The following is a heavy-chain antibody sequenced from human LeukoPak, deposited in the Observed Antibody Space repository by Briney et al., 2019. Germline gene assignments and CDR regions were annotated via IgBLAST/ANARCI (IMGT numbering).Heavy chain of an antibody. V-gene: IGHV1-8*03. CDR1: GYTFARYD. CDR3: ARGLYCSSASCDYNWFDP. CDR2: MNPNSGNT. Sequence: ASVKVSCKASGYTFARYDINWVRQATGQGLEWMGWMNPNSGNTGYAQKFQGRVTITRNTSISTAYMELSSLRSEDTAVYYCARGLYCSSASCDYNWFDPWGQGTLVTVSS. J-gene: IGHJ5*02. D-gene: IGHD2-2*01.